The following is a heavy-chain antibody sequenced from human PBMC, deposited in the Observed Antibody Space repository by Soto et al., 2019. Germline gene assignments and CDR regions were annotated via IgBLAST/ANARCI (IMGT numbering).Heavy chain of an antibody. J-gene: IGHJ4*02. CDR3: VSPRNLWSDFDF. V-gene: IGHV4-39*01. CDR1: GGSISTTEHC. CDR2: IYYSGTT. D-gene: IGHD3-10*01. Sequence: PSETLSLTCTVSGGSISTTEHCWGWIRQPPGKRLEWIGTIYYSGTTYYNPSLESRVTISVDTSKNQFSLKVKSVTAADTAVYYCVSPRNLWSDFDFWGQGTLVTVSS.